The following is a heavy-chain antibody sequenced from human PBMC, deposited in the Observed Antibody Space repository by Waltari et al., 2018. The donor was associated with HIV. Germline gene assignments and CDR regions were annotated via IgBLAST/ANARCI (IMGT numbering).Heavy chain of an antibody. D-gene: IGHD3-16*01. Sequence: VQLVPSGPELIKPGEHLRLSCKAFGYSFVSYLIGRGRQKPGKGLEWMGVIYAGDSDIKYSPSFQGQVAISGDKSVSTAYLQWRSLKASDTAVYYCARSIHYDDKGYFLKDAFHIWGQGTTVTVSS. CDR2: IYAGDSDI. CDR1: GYSFVSYL. V-gene: IGHV5-51*03. J-gene: IGHJ3*02. CDR3: ARSIHYDDKGYFLKDAFHI.